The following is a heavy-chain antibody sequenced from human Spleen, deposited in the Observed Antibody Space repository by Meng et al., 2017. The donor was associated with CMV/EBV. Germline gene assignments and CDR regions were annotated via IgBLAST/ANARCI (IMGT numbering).Heavy chain of an antibody. CDR1: GFTFSNAW. CDR2: IKSKTDGGTT. D-gene: IGHD3-10*01. Sequence: GGSLRLSCAASGFTFSNAWMSWVRQAPGKGLEWVGRIKSKTDGGTTDYAAPVKGRCTISRDDSKNTLYLQMNSLKAEDTAVYYCTTARMVRGATYYYYGMDVWGQGTTVTVSS. V-gene: IGHV3-15*01. J-gene: IGHJ6*02. CDR3: TTARMVRGATYYYYGMDV.